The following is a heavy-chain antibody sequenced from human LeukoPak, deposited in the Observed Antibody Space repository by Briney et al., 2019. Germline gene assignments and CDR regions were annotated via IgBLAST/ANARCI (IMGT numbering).Heavy chain of an antibody. V-gene: IGHV3-33*06. CDR3: AKDYGPGSSYYYMDV. Sequence: PGGSLRLSCAASGFTFSSYGMHWVRQAPGKGLEWVAVIWYDGSNKYYADSVKGRFTISRDNSKNTLYLQMNSLRAEDTAVYYCAKDYGPGSSYYYMDVWGKGTTVTVSS. J-gene: IGHJ6*03. D-gene: IGHD3-10*01. CDR2: IWYDGSNK. CDR1: GFTFSSYG.